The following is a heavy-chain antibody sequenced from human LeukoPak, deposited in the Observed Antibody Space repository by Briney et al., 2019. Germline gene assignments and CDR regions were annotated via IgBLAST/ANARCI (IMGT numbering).Heavy chain of an antibody. D-gene: IGHD3-3*01. CDR1: GGSISSSSYY. CDR3: AYDIWRGYSY. V-gene: IGHV4-39*01. CDR2: IYYSGST. Sequence: KPSETLSLTCTVSGGSISSSSYYWGWIRQPPGKGLEWIGSIYYSGSTYYNPSLKSRVTTSVDTSKNQFSLKLSSVTAADTAVYSCAYDIWRGYSYWGPGTPVTVSS. J-gene: IGHJ4*02.